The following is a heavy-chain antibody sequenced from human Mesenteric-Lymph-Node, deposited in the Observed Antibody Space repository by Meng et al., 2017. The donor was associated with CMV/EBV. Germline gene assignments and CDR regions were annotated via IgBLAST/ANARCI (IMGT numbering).Heavy chain of an antibody. CDR1: FTFSDYY. J-gene: IGHJ4*02. V-gene: IGHV3-11*04. Sequence: FTFSDYYMSWIRQAPGKGLEWVSYISSSGSTIYYADSVKGRFTISRDNAKNSLYLQMNSLRAEDTAVYYCARDGRGVWSSSSGYFDYWGQGTLVTVSS. CDR3: ARDGRGVWSSSSGYFDY. D-gene: IGHD6-6*01. CDR2: ISSSGSTI.